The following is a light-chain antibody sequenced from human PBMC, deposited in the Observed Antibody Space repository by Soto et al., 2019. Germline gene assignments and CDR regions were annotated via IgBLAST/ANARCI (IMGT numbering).Light chain of an antibody. CDR2: ATS. CDR3: QQANTFPFT. J-gene: IGKJ3*01. Sequence: DIQMTQSPSSVSASVGDRVTITCRASQGVSSWFAWYQQKPGKAPNLLIYATSGLQSGVPSRFSGSGSGTDFPLTISSLQPEDYATYYCQQANTFPFTFGPGTKVDAK. CDR1: QGVSSW. V-gene: IGKV1D-12*01.